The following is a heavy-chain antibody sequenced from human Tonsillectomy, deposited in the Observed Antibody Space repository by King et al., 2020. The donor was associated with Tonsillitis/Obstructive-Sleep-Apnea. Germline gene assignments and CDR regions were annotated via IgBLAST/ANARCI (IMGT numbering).Heavy chain of an antibody. V-gene: IGHV2-5*02. CDR3: AHRRDNWNDGYFFDY. J-gene: IGHJ4*02. Sequence: TLKESGPTLVKPTQTLTLTCTFSGFSLSTSGVGVGWIRPPPGKALEWLALIYWDDDKRYSPSLKSRLTITKDTSKNKVVLTMTNMDPVDTATYYCAHRRDNWNDGYFFDYWGQGTLVTVSS. CDR2: IYWDDDK. CDR1: GFSLSTSGVG. D-gene: IGHD1-20*01.